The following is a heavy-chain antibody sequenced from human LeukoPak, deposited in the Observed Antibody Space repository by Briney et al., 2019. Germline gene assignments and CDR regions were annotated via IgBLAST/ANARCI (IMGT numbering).Heavy chain of an antibody. D-gene: IGHD6-6*01. Sequence: TSGGSLRLSCVASGFTFSSYTVNWVRQTPGKGLEWVSSISGSSYYIYYADSVRGRFTISRDNAENTLYLQMNSLRAEDTAVYYCATDRSSIAVRPHWGQGTLVTVSS. CDR3: ATDRSSIAVRPH. V-gene: IGHV3-21*01. CDR2: ISGSSYYI. J-gene: IGHJ4*02. CDR1: GFTFSSYT.